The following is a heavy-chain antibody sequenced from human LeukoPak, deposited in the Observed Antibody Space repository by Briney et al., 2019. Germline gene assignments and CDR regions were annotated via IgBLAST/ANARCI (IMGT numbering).Heavy chain of an antibody. CDR2: ISHDGSNK. J-gene: IGHJ4*02. V-gene: IGHV3-30-3*01. Sequence: GGSLRLSCAASGFTFSSYAMHWVRQAPGKGLEWVAVISHDGSNKYYADSVKGRFTISRDNSKNTLYLQMNSLKTEDTAVYYCTTQMDGPQSGNDYWGQGTLVTVSS. CDR3: TTQMDGPQSGNDY. D-gene: IGHD5-24*01. CDR1: GFTFSSYA.